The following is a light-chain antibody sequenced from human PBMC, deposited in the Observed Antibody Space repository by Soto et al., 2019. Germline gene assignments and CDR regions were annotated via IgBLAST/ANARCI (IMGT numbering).Light chain of an antibody. CDR1: QSLFYSDENTY. V-gene: IGKV2-30*01. CDR2: RVS. Sequence: DVVMTQSPLSLPVTLGQPASISCRSSQSLFYSDENTYLVWFQQRPGQSPRRLIYRVSKRDSGVPDRFSGSGSGTDFTLKISRVEAEDLGIYYCMQGTHWPITFGQGTRLEIK. J-gene: IGKJ5*01. CDR3: MQGTHWPIT.